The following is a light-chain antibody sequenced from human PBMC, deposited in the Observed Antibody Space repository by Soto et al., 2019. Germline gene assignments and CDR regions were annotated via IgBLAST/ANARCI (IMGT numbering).Light chain of an antibody. V-gene: IGKV1-12*01. CDR1: QAISAR. CDR2: AAS. J-gene: IGKJ3*01. CDR3: QQANSFPFT. Sequence: DIQMTQSPSSVSASVGDRVTITCRASQAISARLAWYQQKPGKAPNLLIYAASHLHSGVPSRFSGSGSGTDFTLTISSLQPEDFATYFCQQANSFPFTFGPGTRVDIK.